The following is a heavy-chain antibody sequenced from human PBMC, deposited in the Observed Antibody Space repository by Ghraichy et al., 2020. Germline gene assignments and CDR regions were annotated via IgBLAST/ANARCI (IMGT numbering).Heavy chain of an antibody. CDR2: INTNTGNP. Sequence: ASVKVSCEASGYTFTRYAINWVRQAPGQGLEWMGWINTNTGNPTYAQGFTGRFVFSVDTSVSTTYLEITSLKAEDTAVYYCVRDANCRGGRCYVYQHWGQGTLVAVSS. V-gene: IGHV7-4-1*02. D-gene: IGHD2-15*01. CDR3: VRDANCRGGRCYVYQH. CDR1: GYTFTRYA. J-gene: IGHJ1*01.